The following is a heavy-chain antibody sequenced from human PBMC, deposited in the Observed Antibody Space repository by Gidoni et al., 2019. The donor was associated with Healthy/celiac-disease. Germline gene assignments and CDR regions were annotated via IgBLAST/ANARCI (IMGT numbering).Heavy chain of an antibody. CDR1: GYTFTSYG. D-gene: IGHD6-13*01. CDR2: ISAYNGNT. CDR3: ARDLRSSSFPDWFDP. Sequence: VSCKASGYTFTSYGISWVRQAPGQGLEWMGWISAYNGNTNYAQKLQGRVTMTTDTSTSTAYMELRSLRSDDTAVYYCARDLRSSSFPDWFDPWGQGTLVTVSS. J-gene: IGHJ5*02. V-gene: IGHV1-18*01.